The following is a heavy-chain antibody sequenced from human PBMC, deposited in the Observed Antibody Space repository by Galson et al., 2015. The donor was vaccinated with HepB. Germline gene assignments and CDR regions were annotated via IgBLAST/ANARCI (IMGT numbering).Heavy chain of an antibody. CDR3: AKDARITMIVVVNLQGDFQH. CDR1: GFTLSSYA. D-gene: IGHD3-22*01. J-gene: IGHJ1*01. CDR2: ISGSGGST. Sequence: SLRLSCAASGFTLSSYAMSWVRQAPGKGLEWVSAISGSGGSTYYADSVKGRFTISRDNSKNTLYLQMNSLRAEDTAVYYCAKDARITMIVVVNLQGDFQHWGQGTLVTVSS. V-gene: IGHV3-23*01.